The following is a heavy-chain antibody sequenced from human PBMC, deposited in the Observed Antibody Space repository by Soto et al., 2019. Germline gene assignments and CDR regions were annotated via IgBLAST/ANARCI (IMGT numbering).Heavy chain of an antibody. CDR3: AKSRGSGSYFNPSDAFDF. CDR2: ISGSGGGT. V-gene: IGHV3-23*01. J-gene: IGHJ3*01. CDR1: GFTFSSYA. D-gene: IGHD3-10*01. Sequence: EVQLLDSGGGLVQPGGSLRLSCAASGFTFSSYAMSWVRQAPGKGLEWVSSISGSGGGTYYADSVKGRFTISRDNSKKTLSLQLNSLRAEDTAVYYCAKSRGSGSYFNPSDAFDFWGQGPMVTVSS.